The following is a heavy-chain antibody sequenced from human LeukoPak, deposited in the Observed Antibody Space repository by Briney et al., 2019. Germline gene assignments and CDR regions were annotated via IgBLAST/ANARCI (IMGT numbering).Heavy chain of an antibody. CDR2: INPNSGGT. J-gene: IGHJ4*02. V-gene: IGHV1-2*02. D-gene: IGHD3-22*01. CDR1: GYTFTGYY. CDR3: ARGPSYYYDSSGYFFDY. Sequence: ASVKASCKASGYTFTGYYMHWVRQAPGQGLEWMGWINPNSGGTNYAQKFQGRVTMTRDTSISTAYMEQSRLRSDDTAVYYCARGPSYYYDSSGYFFDYWGQGTLVTVSS.